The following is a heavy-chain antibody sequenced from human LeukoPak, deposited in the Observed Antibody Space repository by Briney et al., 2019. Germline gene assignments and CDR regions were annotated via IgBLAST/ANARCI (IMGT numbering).Heavy chain of an antibody. Sequence: SGYTLTGYYMHWLRQPPGKGLAWVAVISYDGRNKYSAGSVEGRFTISRDNSKNMLYLQMNSLRAEDTAVYYCAKGSDTIKCLAYWGQATLFTAPS. CDR3: AKGSDTIKCLAY. CDR2: ISYDGRNK. D-gene: IGHD3-9*01. V-gene: IGHV3-30*18. CDR1: GYTLTGYY. J-gene: IGHJ4*02.